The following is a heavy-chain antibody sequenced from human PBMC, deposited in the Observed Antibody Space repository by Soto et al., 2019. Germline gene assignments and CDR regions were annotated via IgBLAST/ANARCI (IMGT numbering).Heavy chain of an antibody. CDR1: GFIFSRDW. CDR2: IHQDGEGK. V-gene: IGHV3-7*01. J-gene: IGHJ4*02. Sequence: EVQLVESGGDLVQPGGSLRLSCAVSGFIFSRDWMSWVRKAPVKGLEWVANIHQDGEGKNYVDSVKGRFTISRDNAKNTLYLQMTSLRVEDTAVYYCARGAHWGQGTMVIFSS. CDR3: ARGAH.